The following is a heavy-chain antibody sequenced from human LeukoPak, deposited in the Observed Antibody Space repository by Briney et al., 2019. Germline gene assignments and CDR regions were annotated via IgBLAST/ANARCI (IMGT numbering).Heavy chain of an antibody. CDR3: ARARLWTYDI. J-gene: IGHJ3*02. CDR2: FDPDSGVT. V-gene: IGHV1-2*02. Sequence: ASVKVSCKASGYTLAAQYLHWVRQAPGQGLEWMGWFDPDSGVTLYGQKFQGRVAMTGDKSISTAYMELSSLTSDDTAVYYCARARLWTYDIWGQGTVVTVS. CDR1: GYTLAAQY. D-gene: IGHD3-16*01.